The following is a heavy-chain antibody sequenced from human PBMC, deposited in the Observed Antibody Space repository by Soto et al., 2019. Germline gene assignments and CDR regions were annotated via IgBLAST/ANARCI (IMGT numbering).Heavy chain of an antibody. D-gene: IGHD5-18*01. V-gene: IGHV1-69*01. J-gene: IGHJ6*02. Sequence: QVQLVQSGAEVKKPGSSVKVSCKASGGTFSSYAISWVRQAPGQGLEWMGGIIPIFGTANYAQKFQGRVTITADESTSTAYMELSSLRSEDTAVDYCARGDTAMAGFNAVYYYGMDVWGQGTTVTVSS. CDR2: IIPIFGTA. CDR3: ARGDTAMAGFNAVYYYGMDV. CDR1: GGTFSSYA.